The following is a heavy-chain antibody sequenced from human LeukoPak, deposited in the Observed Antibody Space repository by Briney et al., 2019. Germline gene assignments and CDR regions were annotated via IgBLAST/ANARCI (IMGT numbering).Heavy chain of an antibody. CDR3: ARGLYSSSWYYFRH. J-gene: IGHJ1*01. CDR2: MSGSGDST. V-gene: IGHV3-23*01. CDR1: GFTFSGPA. D-gene: IGHD6-13*01. Sequence: PGGSLGLSCAASGFTFSGPAMNWVRQAPGKGLEWVSTMSGSGDSTSYADSVKGRFTISRDNSKNTLYLQMNSLRAEDTAVYYCARGLYSSSWYYFRHWGQGTLVTVSS.